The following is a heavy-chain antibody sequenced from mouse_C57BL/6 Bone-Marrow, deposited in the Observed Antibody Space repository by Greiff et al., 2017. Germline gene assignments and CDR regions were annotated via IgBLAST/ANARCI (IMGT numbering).Heavy chain of an antibody. J-gene: IGHJ1*03. CDR1: GYTFTSYW. Sequence: QVQLQQSGAELVKPGASVKMSCKASGYTFTSYWITWVKQRPGQGLEWIGDIYPGSGSTNYNEKFKSKATLTVDTSSSTAYMQLSSLTSEDSAVYYCAREFSPTTVVATLSWYFDVWGTGTTVTVSS. CDR2: IYPGSGST. V-gene: IGHV1-55*01. D-gene: IGHD1-1*01. CDR3: AREFSPTTVVATLSWYFDV.